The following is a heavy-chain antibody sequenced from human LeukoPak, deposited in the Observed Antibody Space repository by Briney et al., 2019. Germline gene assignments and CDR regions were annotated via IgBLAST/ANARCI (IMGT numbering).Heavy chain of an antibody. CDR2: INHSGST. J-gene: IGHJ4*02. Sequence: SETLSLTCAVYGGSLSGYYWSWIRQPPGKGLEWIGEINHSGSTNYNPSLKSRVTISVDTSKNQFSLKLSSVTAADTAVYYCARGFSVYDSSGYDADYWGQGTLVTVSS. V-gene: IGHV4-34*01. D-gene: IGHD3-22*01. CDR3: ARGFSVYDSSGYDADY. CDR1: GGSLSGYY.